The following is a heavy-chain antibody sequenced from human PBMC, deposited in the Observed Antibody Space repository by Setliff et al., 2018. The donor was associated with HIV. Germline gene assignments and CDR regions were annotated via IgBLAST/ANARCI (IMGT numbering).Heavy chain of an antibody. Sequence: ASVKVSCQASGGTFSYYTFTWVRQAPGQGLEWMGVINPTGGSTRNTQKFQGRVAMTRDTSTSTVYMELSSLRSEDTAVYYCASAGAWQRNALDIWGQGTMVTVSS. CDR2: INPTGGST. J-gene: IGHJ3*02. V-gene: IGHV1-46*01. CDR3: ASAGAWQRNALDI. D-gene: IGHD5-12*01. CDR1: GGTFSYYT.